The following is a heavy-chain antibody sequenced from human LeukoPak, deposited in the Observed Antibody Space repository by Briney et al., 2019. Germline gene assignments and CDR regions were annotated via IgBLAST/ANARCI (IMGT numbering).Heavy chain of an antibody. Sequence: PGGSLRLSCAASGFTFSSYWMHWVRQAPGKGLVWVSRINSDGSFTTYADSVKGRFTISRDNAKNTLYLQMNSLKTEDTAVYYCTTELTLAGLFDYWGQGTLVTVSS. D-gene: IGHD6-13*01. CDR3: TTELTLAGLFDY. V-gene: IGHV3-74*03. J-gene: IGHJ4*02. CDR1: GFTFSSYW. CDR2: INSDGSFT.